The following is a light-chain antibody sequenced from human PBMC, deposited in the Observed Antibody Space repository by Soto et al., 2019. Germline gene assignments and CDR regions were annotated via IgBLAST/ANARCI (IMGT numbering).Light chain of an antibody. V-gene: IGKV3D-15*01. CDR3: QQYNNWPAIT. J-gene: IGKJ5*01. Sequence: EIVMTQSPATLSVSPGERATLSCRASQSVRSNFAWYQQKPGQAPRLRIYGASNRATGIPARFSGSGSGTEFTLTISSLQSEDFAVYYCQQYNNWPAITFGQGTRMAIK. CDR1: QSVRSN. CDR2: GAS.